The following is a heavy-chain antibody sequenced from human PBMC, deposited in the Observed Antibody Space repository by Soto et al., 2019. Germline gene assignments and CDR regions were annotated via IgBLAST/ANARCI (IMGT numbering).Heavy chain of an antibody. V-gene: IGHV3-15*07. J-gene: IGHJ6*01. CDR2: IKSKTDGGTT. CDR1: GFTFSNAW. D-gene: IGHD3-3*01. Sequence: EVQLVESGGGLVKPGGSLRLSCAASGFTFSNAWMNWVRQAPGKGLEWVGRIKSKTDGGTTDYAAPVKGRFTISRDDSKNTLYLQMNSLKTDDTAVYYCYYDFRNYYYCMDVWGQGTTVTVSS. CDR3: YYDFRNYYYCMDV.